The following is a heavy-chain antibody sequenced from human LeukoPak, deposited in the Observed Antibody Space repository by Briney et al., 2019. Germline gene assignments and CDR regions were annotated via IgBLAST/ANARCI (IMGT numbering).Heavy chain of an antibody. CDR3: ARSPVDIVANDGDPGYFDY. Sequence: GGSLRLSCAASGFTFSNYYMSWIRQAPGKGLEWVSYISSSGSTIYYADSVKGRFTIPRDNAKNSLYLQMNSLRAEDTAVYYCARSPVDIVANDGDPGYFDYWGQGTLVTVSS. V-gene: IGHV3-11*01. CDR1: GFTFSNYY. D-gene: IGHD5-12*01. J-gene: IGHJ4*02. CDR2: ISSSGSTI.